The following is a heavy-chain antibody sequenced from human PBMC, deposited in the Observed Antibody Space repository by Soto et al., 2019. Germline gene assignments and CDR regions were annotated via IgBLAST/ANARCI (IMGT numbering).Heavy chain of an antibody. J-gene: IGHJ3*02. CDR2: ISNRGDT. CDR3: AREPRYCRGGSCSITGDAYDI. V-gene: IGHV3-66*01. Sequence: PGVSLRLSCTASGFILSNIYVNWVRQAPRKGLEWVSVISNRGDTHYADSVRGRYSLPRDMTDNTLHLQMNNLRFEDTAVYYCAREPRYCRGGSCSITGDAYDIWGQGTMVTVSS. CDR1: GFILSNIY. D-gene: IGHD2-15*01.